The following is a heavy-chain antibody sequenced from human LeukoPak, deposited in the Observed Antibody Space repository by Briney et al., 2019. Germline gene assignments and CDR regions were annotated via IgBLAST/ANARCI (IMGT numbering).Heavy chain of an antibody. J-gene: IGHJ4*02. V-gene: IGHV3-48*01. CDR2: ITSSSSTI. D-gene: IGHD6-13*01. CDR1: GFTFSSYS. Sequence: PGGSLRLSCAASGFTFSSYSMNWVRQAPGKGLEWVSYITSSSSTIYYADSVKGRFTISRDNAKNSLYLQMNSLRAEDTAVYYCARSLLAAFDYWGQGTLVTVSS. CDR3: ARSLLAAFDY.